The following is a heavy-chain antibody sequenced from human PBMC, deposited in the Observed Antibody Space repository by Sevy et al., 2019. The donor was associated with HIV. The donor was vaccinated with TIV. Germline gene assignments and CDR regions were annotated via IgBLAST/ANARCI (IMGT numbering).Heavy chain of an antibody. Sequence: ASVKVSCKASGGTFSSYAISWVRQAPGQGLEWMGGIIPIFGTANYAQKFQGRVTITADESTSTAYMELSSLRSEDTAVYYCARAGAYCGGDCYDYWGQGTLVTVSS. CDR3: ARAGAYCGGDCYDY. V-gene: IGHV1-69*13. CDR2: IIPIFGTA. D-gene: IGHD2-21*01. CDR1: GGTFSSYA. J-gene: IGHJ4*02.